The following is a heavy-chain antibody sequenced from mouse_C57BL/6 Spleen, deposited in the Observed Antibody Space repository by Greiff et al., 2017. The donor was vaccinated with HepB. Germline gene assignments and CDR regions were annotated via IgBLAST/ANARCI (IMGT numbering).Heavy chain of an antibody. D-gene: IGHD2-5*01. CDR2: IRNKANGYTT. J-gene: IGHJ1*03. CDR3: VKSAYYSNYYWYFVV. V-gene: IGHV7-4*01. Sequence: EVKLVESGGGLVQPGASLRLSCAASGFTFTDYYMSWVRQPPGKAPEWLACIRNKANGYTTEYTASVKGRFTISRDNSQNILYLQMHTLRAEDSATYYCVKSAYYSNYYWYFVVWGTGTTVTVSS. CDR1: GFTFTDYY.